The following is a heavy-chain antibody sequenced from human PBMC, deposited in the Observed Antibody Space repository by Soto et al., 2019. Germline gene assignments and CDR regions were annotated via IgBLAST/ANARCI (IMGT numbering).Heavy chain of an antibody. V-gene: IGHV1-46*01. CDR1: RDTFTSYY. CDR3: ARRGQYCGTSTCRFDP. J-gene: IGHJ5*02. Sequence: ASVKVSCKAPRDTFTSYYINWVRQAPGQGLEWMGVINPHGGSTAYAQKFKGRVTLTRDTSASTVYMEVSSLTSEDTAMYYCARRGQYCGTSTCRFDPWGQGTLVTLSS. CDR2: INPHGGST. D-gene: IGHD2-21*01.